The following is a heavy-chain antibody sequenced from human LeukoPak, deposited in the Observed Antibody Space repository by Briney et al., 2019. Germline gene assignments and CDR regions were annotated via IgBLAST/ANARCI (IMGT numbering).Heavy chain of an antibody. V-gene: IGHV3-23*01. D-gene: IGHD3-10*01. J-gene: IGHJ4*02. CDR3: ARYVFSYGSGSYLAH. CDR2: INGSGGRT. CDR1: GFTFSNYG. Sequence: GGTLRLSCAASGFTFSNYGIAWVRQAPGKGLEWAKGINGSGGRTYYADSVKGRFTISRDNSKNTVYLQVNGLRAEDTAVYYCARYVFSYGSGSYLAHWGQGTLVTVSS.